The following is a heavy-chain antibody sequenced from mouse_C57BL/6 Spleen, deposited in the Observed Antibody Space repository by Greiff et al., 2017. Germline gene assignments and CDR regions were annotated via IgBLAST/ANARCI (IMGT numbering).Heavy chain of an antibody. CDR3: AKHERVRYFDV. V-gene: IGHV5-9*01. CDR1: GFTFSSYT. Sequence: EVMLVESGGGLVKPGGSLKLSCAASGFTFSSYTMHWVRQTPEQRLEWVATISGGGGNTYYPDSVKGRFTISTDNASNTLYLQMSSLRSEDSALDCYAKHERVRYFDVWGTGTTVTVSS. J-gene: IGHJ1*03. CDR2: ISGGGGNT.